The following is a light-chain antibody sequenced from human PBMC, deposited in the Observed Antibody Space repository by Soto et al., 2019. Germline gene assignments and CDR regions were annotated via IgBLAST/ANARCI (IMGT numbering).Light chain of an antibody. J-gene: IGKJ1*01. V-gene: IGKV3-11*01. Sequence: EIVLTQAPATLSLSPRERATLSCRARLSVSSYLAWYQQQPGHAPKLLIYDASNRATGLPARFSGSGSGTDFTLTISSLEPEYLAVYYCQQRSNWPWTFGQGTKVAIQ. CDR1: LSVSSY. CDR3: QQRSNWPWT. CDR2: DAS.